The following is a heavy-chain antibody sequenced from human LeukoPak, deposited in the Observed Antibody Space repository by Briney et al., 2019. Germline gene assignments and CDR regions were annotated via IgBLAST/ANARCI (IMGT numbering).Heavy chain of an antibody. CDR1: GFTFNDYY. Sequence: GGSLRLSCAASGFTFNDYYMSWIRQAPGKGLEWVSYMSSSGSTIYYADSVKGRFTISRDNAKNSLYLQVNSLRSEDTAVYYCARGRFGYPYAFDIWGQGTMVTVSS. J-gene: IGHJ3*02. CDR3: ARGRFGYPYAFDI. CDR2: MSSSGSTI. D-gene: IGHD3-10*01. V-gene: IGHV3-11*01.